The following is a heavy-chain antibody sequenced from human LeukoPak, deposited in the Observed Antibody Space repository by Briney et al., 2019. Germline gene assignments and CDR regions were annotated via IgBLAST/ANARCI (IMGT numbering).Heavy chain of an antibody. CDR2: IYYSGIT. V-gene: IGHV4-59*01. CDR1: GGSISTYH. J-gene: IGHJ4*02. D-gene: IGHD2-2*01. Sequence: EASETLSLTCSVSGGSISTYHWSWIRQPPGKELEWIGYIYYSGITNYNPSLNSRVTISVDTSKNQFSLKVDSVTAADTAVYYCARSVPAARYFDYWGQGILVTVSS. CDR3: ARSVPAARYFDY.